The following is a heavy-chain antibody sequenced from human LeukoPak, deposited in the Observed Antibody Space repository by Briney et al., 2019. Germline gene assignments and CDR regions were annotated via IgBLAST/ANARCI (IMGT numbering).Heavy chain of an antibody. D-gene: IGHD6-19*01. J-gene: IGHJ4*02. CDR1: GFTFSSYG. V-gene: IGHV3-30*18. CDR3: AKDENSGIAVAGTAFDY. CDR2: ISYDGSNK. Sequence: GGSLRLSCAASGFTFSSYGMHWVRQAPGKGLEWVAVISYDGSNKYYADSVKGRFTISRDNSKNTLYLQMDSLRAEDTAVYYCAKDENSGIAVAGTAFDYWGQGTLVTVSS.